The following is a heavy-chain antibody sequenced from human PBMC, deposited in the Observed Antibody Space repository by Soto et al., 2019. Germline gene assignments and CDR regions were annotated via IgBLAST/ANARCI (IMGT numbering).Heavy chain of an antibody. CDR3: ASSGSTTVVRARAFDI. Sequence: PSQTLSLTCAIFGDSVSSNSAAWNWIRQSPSRGLEWLGRTYYRSKWYNDYAVSVKSRITINPDTSKNQFSLQLNSVTPEDTAVYYCASSGSTTVVRARAFDIWGQGTMVTVSS. J-gene: IGHJ3*02. V-gene: IGHV6-1*01. D-gene: IGHD4-17*01. CDR1: GDSVSSNSAA. CDR2: TYYRSKWYN.